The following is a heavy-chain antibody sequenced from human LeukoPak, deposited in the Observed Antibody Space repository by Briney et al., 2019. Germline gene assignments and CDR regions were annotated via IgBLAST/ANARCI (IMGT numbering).Heavy chain of an antibody. CDR3: ASFYCSGGSCYQYYYYYYMDV. CDR2: IYYSGST. CDR1: GGSISSSSYY. D-gene: IGHD2-15*01. J-gene: IGHJ6*03. V-gene: IGHV4-39*01. Sequence: SETLSLTCTVSGGSISSSSYYWGWIRQPPGKGLEWIGSIYYSGSTYINPSLRSRVTISVDTSKNQFSLKLSSVTAADTAIYYCASFYCSGGSCYQYYYYYYMDVWGKGTTVTISS.